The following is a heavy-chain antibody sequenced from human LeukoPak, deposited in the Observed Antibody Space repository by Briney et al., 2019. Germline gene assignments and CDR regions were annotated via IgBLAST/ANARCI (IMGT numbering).Heavy chain of an antibody. CDR3: AKGSPHCSGGSCYLYYYYYYMDV. Sequence: PGGSLRLSCAASGFTFSSYAMSWVRQAPGKGLEWVSAISGSGGSTYYADSVKGRFTISRDNSKNTLYLQMSSLRAEDTAVYYCAKGSPHCSGGSCYLYYYYYYMDVWGKGTTVTVSS. D-gene: IGHD2-15*01. CDR1: GFTFSSYA. J-gene: IGHJ6*03. CDR2: ISGSGGST. V-gene: IGHV3-23*01.